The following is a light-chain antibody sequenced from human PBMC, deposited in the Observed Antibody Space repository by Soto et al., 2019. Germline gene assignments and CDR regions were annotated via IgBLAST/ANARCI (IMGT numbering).Light chain of an antibody. CDR2: EVT. CDR3: QSYDTGLTGHVL. V-gene: IGLV2-8*01. J-gene: IGLJ2*01. CDR1: SSDVGGYNY. Sequence: QSALTQPPSASGSPGQSVTISCTGTSSDVGGYNYVSWYQHHPGKAPKLMIYEVTKRPSGVPDRFSGSKSGNTASLTVSGLQAEDEADYYCQSYDTGLTGHVLFGGGTKLTVL.